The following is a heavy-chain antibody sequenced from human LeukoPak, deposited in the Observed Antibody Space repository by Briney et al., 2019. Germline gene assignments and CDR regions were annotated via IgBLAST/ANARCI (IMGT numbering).Heavy chain of an antibody. J-gene: IGHJ4*02. Sequence: ASVKVSCKASGYTFTGYYMHWVRQAPGQGLEWMGWINPNSGGTNYAQKFQGRVTMTRDTSISTAYMELSRLRSDDTAVYYCARDLRYLIAAAGQSYWGQGTLVTVSS. CDR1: GYTFTGYY. CDR2: INPNSGGT. V-gene: IGHV1-2*02. CDR3: ARDLRYLIAAAGQSY. D-gene: IGHD6-13*01.